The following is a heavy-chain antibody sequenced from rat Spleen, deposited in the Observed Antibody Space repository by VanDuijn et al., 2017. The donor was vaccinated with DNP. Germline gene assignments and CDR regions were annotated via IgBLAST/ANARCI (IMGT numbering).Heavy chain of an antibody. J-gene: IGHJ1*01. V-gene: IGHV5-29*01. CDR3: TTVTMGNWYFDF. D-gene: IGHD1-7*01. CDR2: ISYDGSRT. Sequence: VQLVESGGGLVQPGRSLKLSRAASGFTFSNYGIAWVRQAPTKGLEWVATISYDGSRTYYRDSVKGRFTISRDNAKSSLYLQMDSLRSEDTATYYCTTVTMGNWYFDFWGPGTMVTVSS. CDR1: GFTFSNYG.